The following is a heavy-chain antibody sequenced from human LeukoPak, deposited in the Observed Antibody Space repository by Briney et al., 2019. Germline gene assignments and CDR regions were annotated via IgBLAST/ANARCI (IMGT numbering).Heavy chain of an antibody. CDR2: MSPDGSGK. J-gene: IGHJ4*02. D-gene: IGHD3-16*01. CDR1: GFTFSTYW. V-gene: IGHV3-7*01. CDR3: VRDEKKRGGDY. Sequence: GGSLRLSCAASGFTFSTYWMSWVRQSPGKGLEWVANMSPDGSGKYYADSVRGRFTISRDNAKNSFYLQMNSLRVEDTAVYYCVRDEKKRGGDYWGQGTLVTVSS.